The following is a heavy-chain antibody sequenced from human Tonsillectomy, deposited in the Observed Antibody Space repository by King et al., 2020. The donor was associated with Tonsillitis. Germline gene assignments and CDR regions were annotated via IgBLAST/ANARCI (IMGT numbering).Heavy chain of an antibody. CDR3: AHRKLVHVDAFDV. CDR2: IYWDDEK. V-gene: IGHV2-5*02. J-gene: IGHJ3*01. Sequence: QLTLQESGPTLVRPTQTLTLTCILSGVSLSSNGVGVGWIRQPPGKALEWLALIYWDDEKRYSPSLKTRLTITKDSSKNQVVLTLTDMDPVDTATYYCAHRKLVHVDAFDVWGQGTMVTVSA. CDR1: GVSLSSNGVG.